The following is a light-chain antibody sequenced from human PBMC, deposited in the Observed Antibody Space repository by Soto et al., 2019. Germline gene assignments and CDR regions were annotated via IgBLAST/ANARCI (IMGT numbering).Light chain of an antibody. Sequence: DIQMTQSPSSLSASVGDRVTITCRASQSISSYLNWYQQKPGKAPKRLIHAASSLQSGVPSRFSGSGSGTEFTLTISSLQPEDFATYYCLQHNNYPITFGQGTKVDIK. CDR3: LQHNNYPIT. CDR1: QSISSY. V-gene: IGKV1-17*01. J-gene: IGKJ1*01. CDR2: AAS.